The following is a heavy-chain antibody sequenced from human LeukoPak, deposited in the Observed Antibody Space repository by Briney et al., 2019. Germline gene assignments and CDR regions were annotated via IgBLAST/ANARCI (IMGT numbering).Heavy chain of an antibody. V-gene: IGHV3-7*01. J-gene: IGHJ6*04. D-gene: IGHD3-3*01. CDR1: GFAFSNYW. CDR2: IKPDGSQQ. CDR3: ARAPLVFWSGYLGMDV. Sequence: GSLRLSCVASGFAFSNYWMSWVRQAPGKGLEWVANIKPDGSQQFYVDSLKGRFTISRDNAKNSLYLQMNSLRAEDTAVYYCARAPLVFWSGYLGMDVWGKGTTVTVSS.